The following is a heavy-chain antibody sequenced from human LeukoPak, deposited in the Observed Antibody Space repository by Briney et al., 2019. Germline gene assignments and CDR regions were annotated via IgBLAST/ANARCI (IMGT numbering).Heavy chain of an antibody. D-gene: IGHD3-10*01. Sequence: PGGSLRLSCAASGFTFSSYAMHWVRQAPGKGLEWVAVISYDGSNKYYADSVKGRFTISRDNSKNTLYLQMNSLRAEDTAVYYCARDIHLWFGELSPFDYWGQGTLVTVSS. CDR1: GFTFSSYA. CDR2: ISYDGSNK. V-gene: IGHV3-30-3*01. CDR3: ARDIHLWFGELSPFDY. J-gene: IGHJ4*02.